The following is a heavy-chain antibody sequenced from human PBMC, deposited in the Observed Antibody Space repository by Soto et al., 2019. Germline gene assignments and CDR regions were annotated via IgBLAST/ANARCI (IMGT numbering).Heavy chain of an antibody. CDR3: ARRSDMVLVPAARAAFDP. V-gene: IGHV4-39*01. D-gene: IGHD2-2*01. J-gene: IGHJ5*02. CDR1: GGSISSSSYY. CDR2: IYYSGST. Sequence: QLQLQESGPGLVKPSETLSLTCTVSGGSISSSSYYWGWIRQPPGKGLEWIGSIYYSGSTYYNPSLKSRVTISVVTSKNQFSLKLSSVTAADTAVYYCARRSDMVLVPAARAAFDPWGQGTLVTVSS.